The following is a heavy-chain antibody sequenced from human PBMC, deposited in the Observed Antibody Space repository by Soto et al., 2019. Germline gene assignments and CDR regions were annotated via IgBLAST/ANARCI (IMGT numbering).Heavy chain of an antibody. V-gene: IGHV4-30-2*01. Sequence: SETLSLTCAVSGGSISSGGDSWSWIRQPPGKGLEWIGYMYHSGSTYYNPSLKSRVTISIDTSKNHFSLKLSSVTAADTAVYFRARQEGDIVAPYGMDVWGQGTTVTVSS. J-gene: IGHJ6*02. D-gene: IGHD5-12*01. CDR1: GGSISSGGDS. CDR2: MYHSGST. CDR3: ARQEGDIVAPYGMDV.